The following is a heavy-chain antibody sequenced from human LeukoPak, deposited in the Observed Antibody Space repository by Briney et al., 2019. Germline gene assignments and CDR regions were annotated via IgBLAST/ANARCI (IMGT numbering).Heavy chain of an antibody. J-gene: IGHJ4*02. CDR1: GYTFIDYY. CDR3: ATGGGVDIVVPNHPDV. V-gene: IGHV1-2*02. CDR2: INPNSGGT. D-gene: IGHD5-12*01. Sequence: SVNVSCKASGYTFIDYYMHWVRQAPGQGLEWMGWINPNSGGTNYAQKFQGRVTMTRDTSISTAYMELSRLRSDDTAVYYCATGGGVDIVVPNHPDVWGQGTLVTVSS.